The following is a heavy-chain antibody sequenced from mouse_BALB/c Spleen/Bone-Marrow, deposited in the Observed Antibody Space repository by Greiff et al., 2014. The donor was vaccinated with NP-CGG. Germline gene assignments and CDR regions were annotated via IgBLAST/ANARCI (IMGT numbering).Heavy chain of an antibody. Sequence: VKVEESGPGLVAPSQSLSITCTVSGFSLSRYSVHWVRQPPGKGLEWLGMIWGGGSTDYNSALKSRLSISKDNSKSQVSLKMNSLQTDDTAMYYCARLYGNYGGYFDYWGQGTTLTVSS. J-gene: IGHJ2*01. CDR3: ARLYGNYGGYFDY. CDR1: GFSLSRYS. CDR2: IWGGGST. D-gene: IGHD2-10*02. V-gene: IGHV2-6-4*01.